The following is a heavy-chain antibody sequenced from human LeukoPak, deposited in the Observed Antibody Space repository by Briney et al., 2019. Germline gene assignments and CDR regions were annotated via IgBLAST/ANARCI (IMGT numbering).Heavy chain of an antibody. CDR1: GFTFGTYA. J-gene: IGHJ4*02. V-gene: IGHV3-48*04. D-gene: IGHD4-17*01. CDR2: IRRSSDTI. CDR3: ARGLFGDHGGY. Sequence: GESLKISCAASGFTFGTYAMIWVRQASGKGLEWISYIRRSSDTIYYADSVKGRFTISRDNAKSSLYLHMNSLRVEDTAVYYCARGLFGDHGGYWGPGTLVTVSS.